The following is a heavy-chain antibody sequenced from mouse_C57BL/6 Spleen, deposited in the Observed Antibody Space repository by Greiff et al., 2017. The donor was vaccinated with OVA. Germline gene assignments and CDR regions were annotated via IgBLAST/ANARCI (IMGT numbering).Heavy chain of an antibody. CDR3: AAYDYGGSYAMDY. V-gene: IGHV1-55*01. Sequence: QVQLQQPGAELVKPGASVKMSCKASGYTFTSYWITWVKQRPGQGLEWIGDIYPGSGSTNYNEKFKSKATLTVDTSSSTAYMQLSSLTSEDSAVYYCAAYDYGGSYAMDYWGQGTSVTVSS. CDR2: IYPGSGST. J-gene: IGHJ4*01. D-gene: IGHD2-4*01. CDR1: GYTFTSYW.